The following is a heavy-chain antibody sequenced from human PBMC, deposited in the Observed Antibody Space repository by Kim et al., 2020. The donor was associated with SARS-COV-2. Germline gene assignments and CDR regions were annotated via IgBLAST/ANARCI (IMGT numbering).Heavy chain of an antibody. D-gene: IGHD3-3*01. CDR3: ARDYENYDIWSGYSQGMDV. CDR2: ISYNGSNK. V-gene: IGHV3-30*04. Sequence: GGSLRLSCAASGFTFSSYAMHWVRQAPGKGLEWVAVISYNGSNKYYADSVKGRFTISRDNSKNTLYLQMNSLRAEDTAVYYCARDYENYDIWSGYSQGMDVWGQGTTVTVSS. CDR1: GFTFSSYA. J-gene: IGHJ6*02.